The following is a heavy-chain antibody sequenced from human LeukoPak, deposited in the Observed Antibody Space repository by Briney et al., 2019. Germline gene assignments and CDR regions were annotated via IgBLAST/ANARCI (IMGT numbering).Heavy chain of an antibody. D-gene: IGHD6-19*01. Sequence: GGSLRLSCTVSGFTVSSNSMSWVRQAPGKGLEWVSFIYSDNTHYSDSVKGRFTISRDNSKNTLYLQMNSLRAEDTAVYYCARAMSSGYFDYWGQGILVTVSS. CDR1: GFTVSSNS. CDR3: ARAMSSGYFDY. V-gene: IGHV3-53*01. J-gene: IGHJ4*02. CDR2: IYSDNT.